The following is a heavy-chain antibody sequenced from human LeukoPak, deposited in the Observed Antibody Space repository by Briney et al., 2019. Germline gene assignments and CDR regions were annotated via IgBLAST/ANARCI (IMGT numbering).Heavy chain of an antibody. J-gene: IGHJ5*02. CDR2: IYPGDSDT. D-gene: IGHD3-22*01. Sequence: GESLKISCKGSGYIFTSYWIGWVRQMPGKGLEWMGIIYPGDSDTRYSPSFQGQVTISADKSISTAYLQWSSLKASDTAMYYWARLDYYDSSGYYPPPNWFDPWGQGTLVTVSS. CDR3: ARLDYYDSSGYYPPPNWFDP. V-gene: IGHV5-51*01. CDR1: GYIFTSYW.